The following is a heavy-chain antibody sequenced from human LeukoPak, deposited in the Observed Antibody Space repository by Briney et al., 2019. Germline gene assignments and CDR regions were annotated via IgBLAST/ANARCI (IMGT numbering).Heavy chain of an antibody. V-gene: IGHV3-23*01. CDR2: ISVGAEYI. J-gene: IGHJ4*02. CDR3: ASGPPFLKYFEY. Sequence: GGSLRLSCAASGFTFSTYVMNWFRQAPGKGLEWVSTISVGAEYIFYADSVKGRFTISRDDSNNALYLQMHSLRAEDTALYYCASGPPFLKYFEYWGQGTLVTVSS. CDR1: GFTFSTYV. D-gene: IGHD3-3*01.